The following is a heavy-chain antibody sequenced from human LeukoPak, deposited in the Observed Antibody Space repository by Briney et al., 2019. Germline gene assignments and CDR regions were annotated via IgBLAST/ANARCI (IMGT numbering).Heavy chain of an antibody. CDR3: ARQYSGYDLYYFDY. D-gene: IGHD5-12*01. V-gene: IGHV1-2*06. Sequence: GASVKVSCKASGYTFTGYYMHWVRQAPGQGLEWMGRINPNSGGTNYAQKFQGRVTMTRDTSISTAYMELSRLRSDDTAVYYCARQYSGYDLYYFDYWGQGTLVTVSS. CDR2: INPNSGGT. J-gene: IGHJ4*02. CDR1: GYTFTGYY.